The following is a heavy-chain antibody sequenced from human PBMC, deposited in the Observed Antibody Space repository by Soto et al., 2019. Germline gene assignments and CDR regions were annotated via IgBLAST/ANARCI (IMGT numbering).Heavy chain of an antibody. V-gene: IGHV1-2*02. CDR1: GYTFTCYY. CDR2: INPNSGGT. CDR3: ARASLRRVDTLSSHGMEV. D-gene: IGHD5-18*01. Sequence: GXSVKVSCKASGYTFTCYYMDLVRQAPGQGLECMGWINPNSGGTNYSQKFQVRVTMTRDTSISTAYMELSRLRSDDTAVYYCARASLRRVDTLSSHGMEVWRQGTTVTVSS. J-gene: IGHJ6*02.